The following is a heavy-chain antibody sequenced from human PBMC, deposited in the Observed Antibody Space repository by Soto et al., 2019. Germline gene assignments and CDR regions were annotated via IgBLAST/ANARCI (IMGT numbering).Heavy chain of an antibody. CDR3: ARDWGGPGY. CDR1: GFTFSNYW. J-gene: IGHJ4*02. Sequence: EVQLVESGGGLVQPGGSLRLSCAASGFTFSNYWMTWVRQAPGKGLEWVANIISDGGERSYVDSVKGRFIISRDNAKNSLYLEMNSLRVEDTAVYYCARDWGGPGYWGQGTLVTVSS. V-gene: IGHV3-7*03. CDR2: IISDGGER. D-gene: IGHD3-10*01.